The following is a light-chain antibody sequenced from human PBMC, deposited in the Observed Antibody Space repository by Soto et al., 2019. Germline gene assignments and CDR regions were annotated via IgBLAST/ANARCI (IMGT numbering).Light chain of an antibody. V-gene: IGKV2-28*01. CDR1: QSLLHSSGYTY. CDR2: SAS. Sequence: DIVMTQSPLSLPVTPGEPAAISCRSSQSLLHSSGYTYLDWYLQKPGQSPQLLIHSASNRASGVPDRFSGTGSGPAFTLHLSRVEAEDVGVYFCMQALQPPPTFVPGTRVDI. CDR3: MQALQPPPT. J-gene: IGKJ3*01.